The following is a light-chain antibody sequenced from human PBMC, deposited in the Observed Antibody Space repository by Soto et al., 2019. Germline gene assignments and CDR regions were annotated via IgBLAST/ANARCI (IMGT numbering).Light chain of an antibody. J-gene: IGKJ5*01. CDR3: QQYGSSLSIT. CDR1: QSVSSNY. CDR2: CAS. V-gene: IGKV3-20*01. Sequence: EIVLTQSPGTLSLSPGERATLSCRASQSVSSNYFAWYQQKPGQAPRLLIHCASRRATGIPDRFSGSGSGTDFTLTISRLEPEDFAVYYCQQYGSSLSITFGQGTRLEIK.